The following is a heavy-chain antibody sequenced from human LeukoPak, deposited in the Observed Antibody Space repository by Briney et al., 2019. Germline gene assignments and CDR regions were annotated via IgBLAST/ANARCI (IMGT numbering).Heavy chain of an antibody. CDR2: INSDGSST. V-gene: IGHV3-74*01. CDR1: GFTFSSYW. J-gene: IGHJ3*02. Sequence: GGSPRLSCAASGFTFSSYWMHWVRQAPGRGLVWVSRINSDGSSTSYADSVKGRFTNSRDNAKNTLYLQMNSLRAEDTAVYYCARDPIAVAGHDAFDIWGQGTMVTVSS. CDR3: ARDPIAVAGHDAFDI. D-gene: IGHD6-19*01.